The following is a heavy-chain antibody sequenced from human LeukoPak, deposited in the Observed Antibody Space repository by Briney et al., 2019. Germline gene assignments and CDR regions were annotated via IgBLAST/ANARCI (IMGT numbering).Heavy chain of an antibody. D-gene: IGHD4-17*01. Sequence: PSETLSLTCTVSGGSISSYYWSWIRQPPGKGLEWIGYIYYSGSTNYNPSLKSRVTISVDTSKNQFSLKLSSVTAADTAVYHCAREVGGVTSIDYWGQGTLVTVSS. CDR2: IYYSGST. V-gene: IGHV4-59*01. CDR1: GGSISSYY. J-gene: IGHJ4*02. CDR3: AREVGGVTSIDY.